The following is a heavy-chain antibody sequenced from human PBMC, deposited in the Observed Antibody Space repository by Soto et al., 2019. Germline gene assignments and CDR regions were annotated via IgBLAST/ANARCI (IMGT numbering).Heavy chain of an antibody. CDR3: ARAPKGVVPAAVSYYYYGMDV. CDR2: INHSGST. J-gene: IGHJ6*02. V-gene: IGHV4-34*01. CDR1: GDSVSSGTYY. Sequence: SETLSLTCTVSGDSVSSGTYYWSWIRQPPGKGLEWIGEINHSGSTNYNPSLKSRVTISVDTSKNQFSLKLSSVTAADTAVYYCARAPKGVVPAAVSYYYYGMDVWGQGTTVTVSS. D-gene: IGHD2-2*01.